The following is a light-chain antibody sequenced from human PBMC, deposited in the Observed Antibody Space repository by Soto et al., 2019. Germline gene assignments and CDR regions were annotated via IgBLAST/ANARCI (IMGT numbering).Light chain of an antibody. CDR3: CSYAGSGTLV. Sequence: QSVLTQPASVSGSPGQSITISCTGTSSDVGYYNLVSWYQHHPGKAPKLMMYERSKRPSGVSNRFSGSKSGTTASLTISGLQPEDEADYYCCSYAGSGTLVFGGGTKLTVL. V-gene: IGLV2-23*01. CDR2: ERS. CDR1: SSDVGYYNL. J-gene: IGLJ2*01.